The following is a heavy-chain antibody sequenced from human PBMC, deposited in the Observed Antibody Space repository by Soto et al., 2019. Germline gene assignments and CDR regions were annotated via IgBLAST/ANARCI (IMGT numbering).Heavy chain of an antibody. Sequence: QVQLQESGPGLVKPSGTLSLTCAVSGASISSSNWWSWVRQPPGQGLEWIGEIYHSGTTNYNPSLKSRVTVSVDQSKNQFSLKRSSVTAADTAVYYGARRADGKPEFDCWGQGTLVTVSS. CDR3: ARRADGKPEFDC. CDR2: IYHSGTT. V-gene: IGHV4-4*02. J-gene: IGHJ4*02. D-gene: IGHD1-26*01. CDR1: GASISSSNW.